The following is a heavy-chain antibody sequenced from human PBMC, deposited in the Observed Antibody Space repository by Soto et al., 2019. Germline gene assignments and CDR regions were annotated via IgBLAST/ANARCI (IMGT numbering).Heavy chain of an antibody. CDR3: ARGLGYWSSTSCHDY. D-gene: IGHD2-2*01. CDR1: GGSFSGYY. CDR2: INHSGST. Sequence: QVQLQQWGAGLLKPSETLSLTCAVYGGSFSGYYWSWIRQPPGKGLEWIGEINHSGSTNYNPSLKSRVTISVDTSKDHFSLKLGSVTAADTAVYYCARGLGYWSSTSCHDYWGQGTRVAFSS. J-gene: IGHJ4*02. V-gene: IGHV4-34*01.